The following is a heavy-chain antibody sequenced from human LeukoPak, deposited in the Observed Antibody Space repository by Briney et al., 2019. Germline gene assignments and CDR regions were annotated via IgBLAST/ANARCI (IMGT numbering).Heavy chain of an antibody. CDR3: ARGDCSGGSCYVDAFDI. D-gene: IGHD2-15*01. CDR1: GGSISSGDYY. Sequence: KPSQTLSLTCTVSGGSISSGDYYWSWIRQPPRKGLEWIGYIHYSGSTYYNPSLKSRVTISVDTSTNQFSLKLSSVTAADTAVYYCARGDCSGGSCYVDAFDIWGQGTMVTVSS. J-gene: IGHJ3*02. CDR2: IHYSGST. V-gene: IGHV4-30-4*01.